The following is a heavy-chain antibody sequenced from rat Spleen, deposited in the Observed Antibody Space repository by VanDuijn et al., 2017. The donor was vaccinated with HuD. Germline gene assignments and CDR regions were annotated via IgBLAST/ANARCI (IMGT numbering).Heavy chain of an antibody. D-gene: IGHD1-4*01. J-gene: IGHJ2*01. CDR3: TTGVYPGNFDH. CDR2: IGYDGNT. V-gene: IGHV5-7*01. Sequence: VQLVESGGGLVQPGRSMKLSCAASGFTFSNYDMAWVRQAPKKGLEWVAIIGYDGNTYYRDSVKGRFTVSRDNAKTTLYLQMDSLRSEDTATYYCTTGVYPGNFDHWGQGVMVTVSS. CDR1: GFTFSNYD.